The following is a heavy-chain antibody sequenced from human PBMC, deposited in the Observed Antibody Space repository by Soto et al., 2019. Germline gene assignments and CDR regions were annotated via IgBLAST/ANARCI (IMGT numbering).Heavy chain of an antibody. J-gene: IGHJ4*02. CDR3: ARREPAPGG. D-gene: IGHD1-26*01. V-gene: IGHV1-2*02. CDR2: INPNSGGT. CDR1: GYTFTNYY. Sequence: ASVKVPCKASGYTFTNYYMHWVRQAPGQGLEWMGWINPNSGGTNYARKFQGRVTMTRDTSISTAYMELSRLTSDDTAVYYCARREPAPGGWGQGTLVTVSS.